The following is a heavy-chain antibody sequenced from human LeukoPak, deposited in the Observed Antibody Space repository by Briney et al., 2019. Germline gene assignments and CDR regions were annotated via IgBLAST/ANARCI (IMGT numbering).Heavy chain of an antibody. D-gene: IGHD3-3*02. CDR2: ISAKSGDT. CDR1: GYIFTGYY. CDR3: GRISSSYPVGDH. J-gene: IGHJ4*02. Sequence: ASVKVSCNASGYIFTGYYMHWVRQAPGQGLEWMGWISAKSGDTNYTQTFQGRVTMTRDTSISTVYMEISRLRSDDTAVYYCGRISSSYPVGDHWGKGTLVTVSS. V-gene: IGHV1-2*02.